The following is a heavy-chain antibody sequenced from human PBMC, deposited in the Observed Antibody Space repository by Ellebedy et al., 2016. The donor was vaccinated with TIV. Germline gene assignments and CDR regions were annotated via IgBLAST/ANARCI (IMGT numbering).Heavy chain of an antibody. D-gene: IGHD6-13*01. CDR3: ASGTPFYSSSWNFDY. Sequence: GESLKISCEASLFTISSYSVNWVRQAPGKGLEWLSYIGRSSSTIYYSDSVKGRFTISRDNAKNSLYLQMNSLRAEDKAVYSCASGTPFYSSSWNFDYWGQGGLVTVSS. CDR2: IGRSSSTI. V-gene: IGHV3-48*01. CDR1: LFTISSYS. J-gene: IGHJ4*02.